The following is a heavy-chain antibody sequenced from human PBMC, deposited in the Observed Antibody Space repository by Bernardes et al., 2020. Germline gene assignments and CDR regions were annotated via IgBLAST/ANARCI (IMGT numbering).Heavy chain of an antibody. CDR3: AIIPGLEYQLLTSRLDY. CDR1: GYTFTSYG. J-gene: IGHJ4*02. V-gene: IGHV1-18*01. Sequence: ASVKVSCKASGYTFTSYGISWVRQAPGQGLEWMGWISAYNGNTNYAQKLQGRVTMTTDTSTSTAYMELRSLRSDDTAVYYCAIIPGLEYQLLTSRLDYWGQGTLVTVSS. D-gene: IGHD2-2*01. CDR2: ISAYNGNT.